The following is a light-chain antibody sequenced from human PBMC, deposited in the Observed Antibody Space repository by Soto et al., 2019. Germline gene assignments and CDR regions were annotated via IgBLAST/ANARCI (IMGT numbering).Light chain of an antibody. CDR2: GNN. CDR1: SSNIGADYD. V-gene: IGLV1-40*01. Sequence: QSVLTQPPSVSGAPGLRVTISCTGTSSNIGADYDVHWYRQLPGTAPKLLIYGNNNRPSGVPNRFFASKSGTSASLAITGLQPDDEADYYCQSFDNSLSAVVFGGGTKVTVL. J-gene: IGLJ2*01. CDR3: QSFDNSLSAVV.